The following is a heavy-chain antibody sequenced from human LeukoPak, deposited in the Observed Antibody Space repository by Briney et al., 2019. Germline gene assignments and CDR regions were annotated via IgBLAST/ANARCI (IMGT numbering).Heavy chain of an antibody. CDR3: ARDKGYYCDSSGHFYYFDY. Sequence: GGSLRLSCAASGFTFSSYAMHWVRQAPGKGLEWVAFIRYDGSSKNYAESVKGRFAISRDNSKNTLYLQMNSLRAEDTAVYYCARDKGYYCDSSGHFYYFDYWGQGTLVTVSS. CDR2: IRYDGSSK. J-gene: IGHJ4*02. V-gene: IGHV3-30*09. D-gene: IGHD3-22*01. CDR1: GFTFSSYA.